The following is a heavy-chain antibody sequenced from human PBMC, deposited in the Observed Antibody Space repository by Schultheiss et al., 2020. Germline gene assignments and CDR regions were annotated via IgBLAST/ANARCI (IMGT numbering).Heavy chain of an antibody. Sequence: GESLKISCKGSGYTLTELSMHWVRQAPGQGLEWMGRINPNSGGTNYAQKLQGRVTMTTDTSTSTAYMELSSLRSEDTAVYYCARGRPSPDYYGSGSNWFDPWGQGTLVTVAS. J-gene: IGHJ5*02. CDR3: ARGRPSPDYYGSGSNWFDP. CDR2: INPNSGGT. CDR1: GYTLTELS. V-gene: IGHV1-2*06. D-gene: IGHD3-10*01.